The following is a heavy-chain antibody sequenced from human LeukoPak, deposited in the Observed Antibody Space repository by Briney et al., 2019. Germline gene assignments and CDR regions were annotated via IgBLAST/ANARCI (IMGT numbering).Heavy chain of an antibody. Sequence: SETLSLTCTVSGGSISSYYWSWIRQPPGKGLEWIGYIYYSGSTTYNPSLTSRVTISVDTSKNQFSLRLSSVTAADTAVYYCARGGYSYGSLVVFDYWGQGTLVIVSS. V-gene: IGHV4-59*01. CDR1: GGSISSYY. CDR3: ARGGYSYGSLVVFDY. J-gene: IGHJ4*02. D-gene: IGHD5-18*01. CDR2: IYYSGST.